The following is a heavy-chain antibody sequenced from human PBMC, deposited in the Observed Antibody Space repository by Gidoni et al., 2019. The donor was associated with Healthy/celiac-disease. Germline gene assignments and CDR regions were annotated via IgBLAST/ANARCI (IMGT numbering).Heavy chain of an antibody. Sequence: EVQLVESGGGLVKPGGSLRLSCAASGFTLSSYSMNWVRPAPGKGLEWVSSISSSSSYIYYADSVKGRFTISRDNAKNSLYLQMNSLRAEDTAVYYCARADIVVVVAAGDYWGQGTLVTVSS. CDR2: ISSSSSYI. D-gene: IGHD2-15*01. J-gene: IGHJ4*02. CDR3: ARADIVVVVAAGDY. CDR1: GFTLSSYS. V-gene: IGHV3-21*01.